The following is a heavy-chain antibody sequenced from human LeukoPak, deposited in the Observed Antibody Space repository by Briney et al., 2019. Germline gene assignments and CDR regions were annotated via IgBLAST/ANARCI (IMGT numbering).Heavy chain of an antibody. J-gene: IGHJ6*03. CDR2: VYYSGST. D-gene: IGHD2-2*01. CDR3: VREGYQLLGGYYYYYMDV. V-gene: IGHV4-59*01. Sequence: SETLSLTCTVSGGSISSYYWSWIRQSPGKGLEWIGYVYYSGSTDYNPSLKSRVIISVDTSKNQFSLTLSSVTAADTAMYFCVREGYQLLGGYYYYYMDVWGEGTTVTVSS. CDR1: GGSISSYY.